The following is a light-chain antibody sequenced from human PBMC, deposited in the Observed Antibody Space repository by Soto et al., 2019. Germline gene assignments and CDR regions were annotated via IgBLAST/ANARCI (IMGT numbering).Light chain of an antibody. CDR1: QSISSY. CDR2: AAS. V-gene: IGKV1-39*01. Sequence: DIQMTQSPSSLSASVGDRVTITCRASQSISSYLNWYQQKPGEAPKLLIYAASSLQSGVPSRFSGSGSGTDFTLTISSLQPEDFATYYCQQSYSTLLLTFGQGTKLEIK. CDR3: QQSYSTLLLT. J-gene: IGKJ2*01.